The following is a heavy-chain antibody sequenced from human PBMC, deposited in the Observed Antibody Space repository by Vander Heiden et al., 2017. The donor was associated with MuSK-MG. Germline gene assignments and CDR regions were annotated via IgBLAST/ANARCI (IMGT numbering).Heavy chain of an antibody. V-gene: IGHV4-39*01. Sequence: QLQLQESGPGLVKPSETLSLTCTVSGCSISSSSYYGGWIRQPPGKGLEWIGSIYYSGSTYYPPSLKRRGTISVDTSKNQVSLKRRSATAAETAVYCWTRHSSPKDSSSGSEDGVDYWGQGTMVTVSS. CDR1: GCSISSSSYY. CDR3: TRHSSPKDSSSGSEDGVDY. D-gene: IGHD6-13*01. CDR2: IYYSGST. J-gene: IGHJ4*02.